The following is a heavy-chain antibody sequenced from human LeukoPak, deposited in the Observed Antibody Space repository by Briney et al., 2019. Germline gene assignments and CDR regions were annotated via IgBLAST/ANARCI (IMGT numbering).Heavy chain of an antibody. D-gene: IGHD3-22*01. J-gene: IGHJ4*02. CDR1: GVSISSSSYY. Sequence: PSETLSLTCTVSGVSISSSSYYWGWIRQPPGKGLEWIGSIYYSGSTYYNPSLKSRVTISVDTSKNQFSLKLSSVTAADTAVYYCARRYHYDSSGYYPFDYWGQGTLVTVSS. CDR2: IYYSGST. CDR3: ARRYHYDSSGYYPFDY. V-gene: IGHV4-39*01.